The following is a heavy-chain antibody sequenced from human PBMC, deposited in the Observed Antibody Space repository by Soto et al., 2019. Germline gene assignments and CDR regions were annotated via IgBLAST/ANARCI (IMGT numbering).Heavy chain of an antibody. D-gene: IGHD6-19*01. CDR3: ARGYQAVGEQWGDY. V-gene: IGHV1-18*01. CDR1: GYTFTSYG. J-gene: IGHJ4*02. CDR2: ISAYNGNT. Sequence: ASVKVSCKASGYTFTSYGISWVRQAPGQGLEWMGWISAYNGNTNYAQKLQGRVTMNTDTSTSTAYMELRSLGSDDTAVYYCARGYQAVGEQWGDYWGQGTLVTVSS.